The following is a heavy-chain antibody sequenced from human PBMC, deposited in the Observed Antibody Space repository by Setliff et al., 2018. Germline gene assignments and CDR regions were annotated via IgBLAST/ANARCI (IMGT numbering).Heavy chain of an antibody. D-gene: IGHD1-26*01. CDR2: ISTDGSSI. J-gene: IGHJ5*02. CDR3: ARVGSKPQLGWFDP. CDR1: GFTFTNSA. V-gene: IGHV3-74*03. Sequence: GSLRLSCAASGFTFTNSAMHWVRQAPGKGLEWVARISTDGSSITYADSVKGRFTISRDNARNTLYLQMNSLTAEDTAVYYCARVGSKPQLGWFDPWGQGTLVTVSS.